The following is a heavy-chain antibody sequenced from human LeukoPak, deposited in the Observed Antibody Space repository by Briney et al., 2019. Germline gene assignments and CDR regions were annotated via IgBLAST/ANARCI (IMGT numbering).Heavy chain of an antibody. CDR1: GGSISSYY. V-gene: IGHV4-4*07. CDR3: ARGPRGSVYYYGSGSRRASDI. Sequence: SETLSLTCTVSGGSISSYYWTWIRQPAGKGLEWIGRIYTSGSTNYNPSLKSRVTMSVDTSKNQFSLKLSSVTAADTAVYYCARGPRGSVYYYGSGSRRASDIWGQGTMVTVSS. CDR2: IYTSGST. D-gene: IGHD3-10*01. J-gene: IGHJ3*02.